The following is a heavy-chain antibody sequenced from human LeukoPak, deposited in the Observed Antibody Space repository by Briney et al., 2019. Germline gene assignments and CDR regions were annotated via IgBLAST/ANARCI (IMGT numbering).Heavy chain of an antibody. V-gene: IGHV1-18*01. CDR1: NYTFTSYG. D-gene: IGHD3-3*01. CDR3: ARGGYYDFWSGLGYMDV. CDR2: ISPYNGKT. Sequence: ASVKLSCKAFNYTFTSYGISWVRQAPGKGLEWMAWISPYNGKTLYAEKYQGRVTLTTETSTDTAFMELTSLTSNDTAVYYCARGGYYDFWSGLGYMDVWGKGTTVTVSS. J-gene: IGHJ6*03.